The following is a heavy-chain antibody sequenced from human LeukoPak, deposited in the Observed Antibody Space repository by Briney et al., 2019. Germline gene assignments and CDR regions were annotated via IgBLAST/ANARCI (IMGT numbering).Heavy chain of an antibody. CDR2: IQSKTDGGKT. V-gene: IGHV3-15*01. J-gene: IGHJ4*02. Sequence: GGSLRLSCAASGFTVSSNYMSWVRQAPGKGLEWVGRIQSKTDGGKTDYAAPVKGRFTISRDDLKNTLYLQMNSLKTEDTAIYYCTTGIRGDWGQGTLVTVSS. D-gene: IGHD3-3*02. CDR3: TTGIRGD. CDR1: GFTVSSNY.